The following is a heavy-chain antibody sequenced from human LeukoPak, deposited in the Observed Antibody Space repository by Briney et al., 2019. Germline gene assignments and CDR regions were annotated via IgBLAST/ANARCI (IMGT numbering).Heavy chain of an antibody. CDR2: VYYSGST. J-gene: IGHJ6*02. D-gene: IGHD3-22*01. CDR1: GGSISSYY. Sequence: SETLSLACTVSGGSISSYYWSWIWQPPGKGLEWIGYVYYSGSTSYNSSLKSRVTISLDTPKNQFSLKPNSVTAADTAVYYCARSFDSRGYYYYGMDVWGQGTTVTVSS. V-gene: IGHV4-59*01. CDR3: ARSFDSRGYYYYGMDV.